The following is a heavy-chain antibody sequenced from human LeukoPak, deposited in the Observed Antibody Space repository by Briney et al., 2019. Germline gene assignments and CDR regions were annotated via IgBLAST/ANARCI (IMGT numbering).Heavy chain of an antibody. Sequence: SETLSLTCTVSGYSISIGYYWGWIRQPPGKGLEWIGSIYHSGGTYYNPSLKSRVTISVDTSKNQFSLKLNSVTAADTAVYYCAREFSWGTTLMVNWYFDLWGRGTLVTVSS. CDR2: IYHSGGT. CDR3: AREFSWGTTLMVNWYFDL. CDR1: GYSISIGYY. D-gene: IGHD3-16*01. V-gene: IGHV4-38-2*02. J-gene: IGHJ2*01.